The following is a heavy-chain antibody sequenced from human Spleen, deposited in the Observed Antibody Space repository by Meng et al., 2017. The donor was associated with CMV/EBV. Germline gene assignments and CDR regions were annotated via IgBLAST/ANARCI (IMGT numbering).Heavy chain of an antibody. V-gene: IGHV3-21*01. CDR2: ISSRSSYI. J-gene: IGHJ4*02. CDR1: GFTFSGDA. D-gene: IGHD6-6*01. CDR3: ATQNAEYSSSSPY. Sequence: ETLSLTCAASGFTFSGDAMNWVRQAPGKGLEWVSSISSRSSYIYYADSVKGRFTISRDNTKNSLYLQMNSLRAEDTAVYYCATQNAEYSSSSPYWGQGTLVTVSS.